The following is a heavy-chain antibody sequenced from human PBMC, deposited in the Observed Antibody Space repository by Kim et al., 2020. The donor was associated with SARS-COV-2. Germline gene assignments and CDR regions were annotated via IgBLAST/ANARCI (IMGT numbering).Heavy chain of an antibody. V-gene: IGHV3-30-3*01. D-gene: IGHD6-19*01. CDR2: ISYDGSNK. CDR1: GFTFSSYA. CDR3: ARDDSRVAVAGTLDY. J-gene: IGHJ4*02. Sequence: GGSLRLSCAASGFTFSSYAMHWVRQAPGKGLEWVAVISYDGSNKYYADSVKGRFTISRDNSKNTLYLQMNSLRAEDTAVYYCARDDSRVAVAGTLDYWGQGTLVTVSS.